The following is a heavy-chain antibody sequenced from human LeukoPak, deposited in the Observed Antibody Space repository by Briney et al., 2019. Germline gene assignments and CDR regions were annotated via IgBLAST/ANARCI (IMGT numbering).Heavy chain of an antibody. CDR3: ARDRGIAAAMDY. CDR2: ISYDGSNK. J-gene: IGHJ4*02. Sequence: GGSLRLSCAASGFTFSSYAMHWVRQAPGKGLEWVAVISYDGSNKYYADSVKGRFTISRDNSKNTLYLQMNSLRAEDTAVYYCARDRGIAAAMDYWGQGTLVTVSS. V-gene: IGHV3-30*04. CDR1: GFTFSSYA. D-gene: IGHD6-13*01.